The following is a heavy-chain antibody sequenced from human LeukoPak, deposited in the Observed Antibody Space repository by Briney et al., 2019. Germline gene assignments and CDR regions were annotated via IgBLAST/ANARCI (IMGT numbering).Heavy chain of an antibody. CDR1: GFTFSSYS. J-gene: IGHJ6*04. Sequence: GGSLRLSCAASGFTFSSYSMNWARQAPGKGLEWVSAISGSGGSTYYADSVKGRFTISRDNAKNSLYLQMYSLRAEDTAVYYCAELGITMIGGVWGKGTTVTISS. CDR3: AELGITMIGGV. CDR2: ISGSGGST. V-gene: IGHV3-21*01. D-gene: IGHD3-10*02.